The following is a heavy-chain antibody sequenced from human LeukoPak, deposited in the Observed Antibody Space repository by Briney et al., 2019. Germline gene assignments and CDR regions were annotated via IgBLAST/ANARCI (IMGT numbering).Heavy chain of an antibody. J-gene: IGHJ4*02. CDR1: GFTFSRYA. D-gene: IGHD3-10*01. CDR2: VSGSGDNT. Sequence: GGSLRLSCVASGFTFSRYAMSWVRQAPGRGLEWVSAVSGSGDNTHYADSVKGRFTISRDNSKNTLYVQMSSLRAEDTAVYYCAKVSYHYYGSGSYVLDYWGQGTLVTVSS. CDR3: AKVSYHYYGSGSYVLDY. V-gene: IGHV3-23*01.